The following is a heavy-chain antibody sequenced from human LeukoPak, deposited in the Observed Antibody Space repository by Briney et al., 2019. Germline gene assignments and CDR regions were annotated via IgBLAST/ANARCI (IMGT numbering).Heavy chain of an antibody. Sequence: PGRSLRLSCAASGFTFSSYWMHWVRQVPGKGLVCVARINPGGSSITYADSVKGRFTISRDNAKNTLYLQMDSLRAEDTGGYYCARSNQADDYWGQGTLVTVSS. CDR1: GFTFSSYW. CDR3: ARSNQADDY. J-gene: IGHJ4*02. V-gene: IGHV3-74*01. D-gene: IGHD1-14*01. CDR2: INPGGSSI.